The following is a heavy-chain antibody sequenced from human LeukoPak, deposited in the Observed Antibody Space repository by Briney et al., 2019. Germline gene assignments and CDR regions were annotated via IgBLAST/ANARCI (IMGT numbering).Heavy chain of an antibody. D-gene: IGHD4-11*01. CDR1: GFTFSSYG. J-gene: IGHJ4*02. CDR3: AKAYSSFAANSHYFDF. Sequence: GGSLRLSCAASGFTFSSYGMHWVRQAPGKGLEWVAVISYDGSNKYYADSVKGRFTISRDNSKNTLYLQMNSLRAEDMAQYYCAKAYSSFAANSHYFDFWGQGTLVTVSS. CDR2: ISYDGSNK. V-gene: IGHV3-30*18.